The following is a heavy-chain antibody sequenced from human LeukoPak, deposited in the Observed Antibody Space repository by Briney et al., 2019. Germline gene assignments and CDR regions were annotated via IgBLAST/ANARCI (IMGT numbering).Heavy chain of an antibody. CDR2: IYYSGST. CDR1: GGSISSYY. Sequence: SETLSLTCTVSGGSISSYYWSWIRQPPGKGLEWIGYIYYSGSTNYNPSLKSRVTISVDTSKNQFSLKLSSVTAADTAVYYCARDPYRRIAAAGAAYYFDYWGQGTLVTVSS. J-gene: IGHJ4*02. CDR3: ARDPYRRIAAAGAAYYFDY. D-gene: IGHD6-13*01. V-gene: IGHV4-59*01.